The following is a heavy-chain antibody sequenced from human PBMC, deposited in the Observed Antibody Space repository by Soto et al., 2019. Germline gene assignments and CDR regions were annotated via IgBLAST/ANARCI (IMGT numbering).Heavy chain of an antibody. D-gene: IGHD6-6*01. CDR3: ARDREQLASYYYGLDV. J-gene: IGHJ6*02. CDR2: IWYDGSNK. V-gene: IGHV3-33*01. CDR1: GFTFTTHG. Sequence: LRLSCVASGFTFTTHGMHWARQAPGKGLEWVAVIWYDGSNKYYADSVKGRFTISRDNSNNTLYLQMDSLTAEDTGVYYCARDREQLASYYYGLDVWGQGTTVTVSS.